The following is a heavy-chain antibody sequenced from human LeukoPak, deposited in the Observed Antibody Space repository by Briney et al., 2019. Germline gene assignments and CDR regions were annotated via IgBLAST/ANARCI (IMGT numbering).Heavy chain of an antibody. D-gene: IGHD3/OR15-3a*01. V-gene: IGHV3-30*18. CDR3: AKDPGTGNDY. Sequence: GGSLRLSCAASGFTFSNYGMHWVRQAPGKGLEWVAVISYDGGNKYYADSVKGRFTISRDNSKNTLYLQMNSLRAEDTAVYYCAKDPGTGNDYWGQGTLVTVSS. CDR2: ISYDGGNK. J-gene: IGHJ4*02. CDR1: GFTFSNYG.